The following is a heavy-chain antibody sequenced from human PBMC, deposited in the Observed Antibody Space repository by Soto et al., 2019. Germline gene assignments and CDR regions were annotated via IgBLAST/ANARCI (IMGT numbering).Heavy chain of an antibody. Sequence: SVKVSCKASGFTFTSSAVQWVRQARGQRLEWIGWIVVGSGNTNYAQKFQERVTITRDMSTSTAYMELSSLRSEDTAVYYCAADPSYYDFWSGYRETNWFDPWGQGNLVTVSS. CDR1: GFTFTSSA. D-gene: IGHD3-3*01. CDR3: AADPSYYDFWSGYRETNWFDP. J-gene: IGHJ5*02. V-gene: IGHV1-58*01. CDR2: IVVGSGNT.